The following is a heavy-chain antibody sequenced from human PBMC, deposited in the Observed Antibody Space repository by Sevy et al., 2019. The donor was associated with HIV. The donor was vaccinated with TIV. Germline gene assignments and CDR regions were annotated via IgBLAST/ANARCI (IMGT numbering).Heavy chain of an antibody. D-gene: IGHD3-10*01. Sequence: SETLSLTCTVSGGSIRSYYWSWIRQPPGKGLKWIGYIYYSGSTNYNPSLKSRVTISADTSKKQFSLKLSSVTAADTAVYYCAGGGGPRSPPTSWGQRTLVTVSS. CDR2: IYYSGST. CDR3: AGGGGPRSPPTS. J-gene: IGHJ4*02. CDR1: GGSIRSYY. V-gene: IGHV4-59*13.